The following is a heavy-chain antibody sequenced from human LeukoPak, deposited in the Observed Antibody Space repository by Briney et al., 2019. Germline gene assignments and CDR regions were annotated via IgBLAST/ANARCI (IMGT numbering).Heavy chain of an antibody. Sequence: GGSLRLSCAASGFTFSSYEMNWVRQAPGKGLEWVSYISSSSSAIYYADSVKGRFTISRDNAKNSLYLQMNSLRAEDTAVYYCAREEGAAAGFFDYWGQGTLVTVSS. CDR1: GFTFSSYE. V-gene: IGHV3-48*01. CDR3: AREEGAAAGFFDY. J-gene: IGHJ4*02. D-gene: IGHD6-13*01. CDR2: ISSSSSAI.